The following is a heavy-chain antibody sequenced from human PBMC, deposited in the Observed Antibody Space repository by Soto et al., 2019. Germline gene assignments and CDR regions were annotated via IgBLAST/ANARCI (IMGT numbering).Heavy chain of an antibody. V-gene: IGHV4-61*01. D-gene: IGHD2-2*01. CDR3: ARGGYCSSTSCYPIDY. CDR2: IYYSGST. CDR1: GGSVSSGSYY. J-gene: IGHJ4*02. Sequence: SSETLSLTCTVSGGSVSSGSYYWSWIRQPPGKGLEWIGYIYYSGSTNYNPSLKSRVTISVGTSKNQFSLKLSSVTAADTAVYYCARGGYCSSTSCYPIDYWGQGTLVTVSS.